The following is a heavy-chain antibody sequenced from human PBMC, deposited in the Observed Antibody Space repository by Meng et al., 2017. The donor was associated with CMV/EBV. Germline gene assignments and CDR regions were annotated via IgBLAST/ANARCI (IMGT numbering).Heavy chain of an antibody. D-gene: IGHD2-2*01. Sequence: ASVKVSCKASGYTFTSYDMHWVRQAPGQGLEWMGIINPSGGSTSYAQKFQGRVTMTRDTSTSTVYMELSSLRSEDTAVYYCASAGCSSTSCHKGDAFDIWGQGTMVTVSS. V-gene: IGHV1-46*01. CDR3: ASAGCSSTSCHKGDAFDI. CDR1: GYTFTSYD. J-gene: IGHJ3*02. CDR2: INPSGGST.